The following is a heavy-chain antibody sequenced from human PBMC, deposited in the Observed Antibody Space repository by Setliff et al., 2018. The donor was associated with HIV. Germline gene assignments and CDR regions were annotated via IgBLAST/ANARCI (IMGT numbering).Heavy chain of an antibody. CDR3: AHMYSSSWYLSPSEHFRH. V-gene: IGHV2-5*01. Sequence: SGPTLVNPTETLTLTCTFSGFSFSTSGVAVGWIRQPPGKALEWLGIIYWNDDKRYRPSLKHRLTLSKDTSRDQVVLTMTNMDPVDTATYYCAHMYSSSWYLSPSEHFRHWGQGTLVTVSS. CDR1: GFSFSTSGVA. J-gene: IGHJ1*01. D-gene: IGHD6-13*01. CDR2: IYWNDDK.